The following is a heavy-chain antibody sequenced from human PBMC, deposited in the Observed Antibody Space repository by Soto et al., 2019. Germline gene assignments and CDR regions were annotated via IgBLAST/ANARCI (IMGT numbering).Heavy chain of an antibody. D-gene: IGHD3-22*01. J-gene: IGHJ4*02. CDR2: ISAYNGNT. CDR1: GYPFTSYG. Sequence: SVKVYNKASGYPFTSYGIIWVRQAPGQGLEWMGWISAYNGNTNYAQKLQGRVTMTTDTSTSTAYMELRSLRSDDTAVYYCARAPPNTYYYDSSGYSEYYFDYWGQGTLVTVSS. V-gene: IGHV1-18*01. CDR3: ARAPPNTYYYDSSGYSEYYFDY.